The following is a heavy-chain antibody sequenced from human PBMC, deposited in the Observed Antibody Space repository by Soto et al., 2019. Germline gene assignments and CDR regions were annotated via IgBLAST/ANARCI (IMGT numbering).Heavy chain of an antibody. Sequence: GGSLRLSCAASGFTFSAYAMTWARQAPGKGLERVSTISGVGGPAHYADSVKGRFTITRDKYKDTLYLQMNSLRAEDTAVYFCAKDGYVNGYYGALDYWGQGTRVTVSS. J-gene: IGHJ4*02. CDR3: AKDGYVNGYYGALDY. CDR2: ISGVGGPA. V-gene: IGHV3-23*01. CDR1: GFTFSAYA. D-gene: IGHD3-22*01.